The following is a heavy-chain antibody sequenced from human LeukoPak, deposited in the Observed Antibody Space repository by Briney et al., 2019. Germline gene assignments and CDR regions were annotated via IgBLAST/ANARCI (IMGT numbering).Heavy chain of an antibody. CDR3: ARDGRQRYSGYEWDY. CDR1: GYTLSDYY. CDR2: INPNSGAT. D-gene: IGHD5-12*01. Sequence: GASVKVSCKASGYTLSDYYIHWVRQAPGQGLEWMGWINPNSGATDHAQKFQDRFTMTRDTSVNTVYMEISSLRSDDTAVYYCARDGRQRYSGYEWDYWGQGTLVTVSS. J-gene: IGHJ4*02. V-gene: IGHV1-2*02.